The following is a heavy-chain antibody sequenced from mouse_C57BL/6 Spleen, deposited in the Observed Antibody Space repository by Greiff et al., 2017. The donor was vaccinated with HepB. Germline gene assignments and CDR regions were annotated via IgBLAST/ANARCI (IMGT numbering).Heavy chain of an antibody. D-gene: IGHD3-2*02. V-gene: IGHV1-69*01. CDR1: GYTFTSYW. J-gene: IGHJ2*01. Sequence: QVQLQQPGAELVMPGASVKLSCKASGYTFTSYWMHWVKQRPGQGLEWIGEIDPSDSYTNYNQKFKGKSTLTVDKSSSTAYMQLSSLTSEDSAVYYCVRRLTFFDYWGQGTTLTVSS. CDR2: IDPSDSYT. CDR3: VRRLTFFDY.